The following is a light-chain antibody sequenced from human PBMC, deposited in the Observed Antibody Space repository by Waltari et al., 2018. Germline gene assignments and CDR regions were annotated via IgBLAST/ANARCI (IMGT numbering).Light chain of an antibody. CDR1: ESVRRA. Sequence: EIVLTQSPGTLSLSPGERATLSCRASESVRRALAWYQQRPGQAPRLLSYDASSRATGIPDRFSGSVSGTDFSLTISRLEPEDFALYYCQHYRSLPVTFGQGTKVEIK. CDR2: DAS. J-gene: IGKJ1*01. V-gene: IGKV3-20*01. CDR3: QHYRSLPVT.